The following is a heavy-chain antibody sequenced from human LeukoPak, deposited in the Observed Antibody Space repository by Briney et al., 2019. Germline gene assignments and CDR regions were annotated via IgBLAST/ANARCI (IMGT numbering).Heavy chain of an antibody. D-gene: IGHD4-17*01. V-gene: IGHV4-59*01. J-gene: IGHJ4*02. Sequence: SETLSLTCTVSDGSISSFYWSWIRQPPGKGLEWIGYIYYSGSTNYNPSLKSRVTISVDTSKNQFSLKLSSVTAADTAVYYCASRTTVTTIFDYWGQGTLVTVSS. CDR1: DGSISSFY. CDR2: IYYSGST. CDR3: ASRTTVTTIFDY.